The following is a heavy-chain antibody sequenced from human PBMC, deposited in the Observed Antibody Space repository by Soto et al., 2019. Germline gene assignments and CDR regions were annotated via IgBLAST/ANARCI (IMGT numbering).Heavy chain of an antibody. V-gene: IGHV2-26*01. CDR1: GFSLSNARMG. Sequence: QVTLKESGPVLVKPTETLTLTCTVSGFSLSNARMGVSWIRQPPGKALEWLAHIFSNDEKSYSTSLKSRLTISKDTSKSQVVLTMTNMDPVDTATYYCARTSTYRYNWNYGRYFDYWGQGTLVTVSS. CDR3: ARTSTYRYNWNYGRYFDY. CDR2: IFSNDEK. J-gene: IGHJ4*02. D-gene: IGHD1-7*01.